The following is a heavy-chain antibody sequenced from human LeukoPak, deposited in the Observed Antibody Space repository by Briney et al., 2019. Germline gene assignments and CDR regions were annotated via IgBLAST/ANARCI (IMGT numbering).Heavy chain of an antibody. J-gene: IGHJ4*02. Sequence: GGSLRLSCAASGFTFDDYAVHWVRQAPGKGLEWVSLISGDGGSTYYADSVKGRFTISRDNSKNSLYLQMNSLRTEDTALYYCAKDTFLAAAGTHFDYWGQGTLVTVSS. D-gene: IGHD6-13*01. CDR3: AKDTFLAAAGTHFDY. CDR1: GFTFDDYA. V-gene: IGHV3-43*02. CDR2: ISGDGGST.